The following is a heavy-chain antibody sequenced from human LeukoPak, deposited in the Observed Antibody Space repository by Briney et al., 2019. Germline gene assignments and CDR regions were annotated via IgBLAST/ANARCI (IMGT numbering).Heavy chain of an antibody. J-gene: IGHJ3*02. CDR2: ISYDGSNK. V-gene: IGHV3-30*18. CDR1: GFSFNNYG. D-gene: IGHD3-16*02. CDR3: AKNHERGRYDSFDM. Sequence: GGSLRLSCAASGFSFNNYGMHWVRQAPGKGLEWVAVISYDGSNKYYADSVKGRYTISRDNSKNMLYLQLDSLRAEDTAVYYCAKNHERGRYDSFDMWTQGSWVTVSS.